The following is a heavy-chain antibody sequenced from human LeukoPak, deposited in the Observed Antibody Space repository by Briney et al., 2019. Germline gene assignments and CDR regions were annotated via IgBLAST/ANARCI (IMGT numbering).Heavy chain of an antibody. J-gene: IGHJ4*02. Sequence: SETLSLTCTVSGDSISSYYWSWIRQPPGKGLEWIGYIYYGGSTNYNPSLKSRVNISVDTSKNQFSLNLSSVTAADTAVYYCARHAMVLYYFDYWGQGALVTVSS. CDR3: ARHAMVLYYFDY. V-gene: IGHV4-59*08. CDR2: IYYGGST. CDR1: GDSISSYY. D-gene: IGHD5-18*01.